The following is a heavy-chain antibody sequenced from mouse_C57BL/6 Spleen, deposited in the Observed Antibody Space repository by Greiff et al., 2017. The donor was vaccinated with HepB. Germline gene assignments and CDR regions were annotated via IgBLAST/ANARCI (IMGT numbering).Heavy chain of an antibody. CDR1: GYTFTSYW. CDR2: IDPSDSET. D-gene: IGHD1-1*01. CDR3: SHYYGSSPFAY. Sequence: QVHVKQPGAELVRPGSSVKLSCKASGYTFTSYWMHWVKQRPIQGLEWIGNIDPSDSETHYNQKFKDKATLTVDKSSSTAYMQLSSLTSEDSAVYYCSHYYGSSPFAYWGQGTLVTVSA. V-gene: IGHV1-52*01. J-gene: IGHJ3*01.